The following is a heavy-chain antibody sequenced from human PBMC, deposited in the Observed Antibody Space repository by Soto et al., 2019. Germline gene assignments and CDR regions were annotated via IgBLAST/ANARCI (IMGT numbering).Heavy chain of an antibody. CDR1: GGSISSYY. J-gene: IGHJ6*02. CDR2: IYYSGST. D-gene: IGHD3-10*01. V-gene: IGHV4-59*01. CDR3: ARGFGELRYGMDV. Sequence: PSETLSLTCTVSGGSISSYYWSWIRRPPGKGLEWIGYIYYSGSTNYNPSLKSRVTISVDTSKNQFSLKLSSVTAADTAVYYCARGFGELRYGMDVWGQGTTVTVSS.